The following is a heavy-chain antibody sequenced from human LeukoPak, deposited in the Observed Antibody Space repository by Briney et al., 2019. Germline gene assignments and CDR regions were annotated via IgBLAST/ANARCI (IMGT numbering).Heavy chain of an antibody. V-gene: IGHV4-59*02. CDR3: ARDWSDRIGHNEHVGLDI. CDR2: IYYGGNT. J-gene: IGHJ3*02. CDR1: GVSVTSHH. D-gene: IGHD5-24*01. Sequence: SETLSLTCTVSGVSVTSHHWSWVRQVPGKGLEWIGYIYYGGNTNYNPSLKSRVTMSIDTSKNQFSVKVSSVSTADTAVYFCARDWSDRIGHNEHVGLDIWGQGTMVTVSS.